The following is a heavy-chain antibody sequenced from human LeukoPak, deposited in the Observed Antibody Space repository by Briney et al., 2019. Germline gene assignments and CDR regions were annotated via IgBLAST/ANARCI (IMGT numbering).Heavy chain of an antibody. V-gene: IGHV1-69*13. Sequence: ASVKVSCKASGGTFSSYAISWVRQAPGQGLEWMGGIIPIFGTANYAQKFQGRVTITADESTSTAYMELSSLRSEDTAVYYCARAATDYDFWSPFDPWGQGTLATVSS. CDR2: IIPIFGTA. CDR3: ARAATDYDFWSPFDP. CDR1: GGTFSSYA. J-gene: IGHJ5*02. D-gene: IGHD3-3*01.